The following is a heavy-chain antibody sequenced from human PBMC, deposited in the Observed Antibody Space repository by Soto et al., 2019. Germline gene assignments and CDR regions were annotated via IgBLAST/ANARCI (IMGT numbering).Heavy chain of an antibody. V-gene: IGHV4-59*11. CDR1: GGSIRSHF. CDR2: VFYSGSS. CDR3: ARLGYDFWNAFDI. D-gene: IGHD3-3*01. Sequence: QVQLQESGPRLVRPSETLSLTCSVSGGSIRSHFWTWLRQPPGKELEWIGHVFYSGSSAYNPSLKGRVSMSVEPSQNQLSLSLTSVPAADTAVYYCARLGYDFWNAFDIWGQGTIVTVSS. J-gene: IGHJ3*02.